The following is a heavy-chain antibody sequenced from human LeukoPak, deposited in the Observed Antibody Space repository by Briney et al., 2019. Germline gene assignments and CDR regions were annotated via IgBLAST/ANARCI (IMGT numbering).Heavy chain of an antibody. V-gene: IGHV4-59*11. D-gene: IGHD6-13*01. CDR1: GGSISSHY. J-gene: IGHJ4*02. Sequence: SETLSLTCTVSGGSISSHYWSWIRQPPGKGLEWIGYIYYSGSTNYNPSLKSRVTISVDTSKNQFSLKLSSVTAADTAVYNCARGKSIAAGIYTLDYWGQGTLVTVSS. CDR2: IYYSGST. CDR3: ARGKSIAAGIYTLDY.